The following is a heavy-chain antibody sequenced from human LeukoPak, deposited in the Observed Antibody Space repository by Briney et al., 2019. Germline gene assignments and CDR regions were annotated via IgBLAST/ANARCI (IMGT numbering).Heavy chain of an antibody. CDR3: ARDISGYDFWSGYNTYYYGMDV. CDR1: GYTFTSYG. CDR2: ISAYNGNT. J-gene: IGHJ6*02. V-gene: IGHV1-18*01. Sequence: GASVKVSCKASGYTFTSYGISWVRQAPGQGLEWMGWISAYNGNTDYAQKLQGRVTMTTDTSTSTAYMELRSLRSDDTAVYYCARDISGYDFWSGYNTYYYGMDVWGQGTRVTVSS. D-gene: IGHD3-3*01.